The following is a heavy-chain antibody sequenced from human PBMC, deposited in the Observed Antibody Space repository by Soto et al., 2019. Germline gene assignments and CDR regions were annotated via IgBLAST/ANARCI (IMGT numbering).Heavy chain of an antibody. J-gene: IGHJ3*01. D-gene: IGHD5-12*01. CDR2: ISATGGSA. CDR1: GFTFSNYA. Sequence: GSLRLSCAASGFTFSNYAMKWVRQGPGKGLEWVSVISATGGSAYYADSVQGRFAISRDNSKNTLYLQMNSLRAEETAIYYCVGEGRGSFDFWGRGTMVTVSS. CDR3: VGEGRGSFDF. V-gene: IGHV3-23*01.